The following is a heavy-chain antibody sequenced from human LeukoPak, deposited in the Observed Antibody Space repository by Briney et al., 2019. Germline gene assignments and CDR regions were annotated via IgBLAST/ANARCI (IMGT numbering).Heavy chain of an antibody. V-gene: IGHV3-74*01. J-gene: IGHJ4*02. CDR1: GFTFSNYW. Sequence: GGSLRLSCAASGFTFSNYWMPWVRHAPGKGLVWVSRIKGDGSHTIYADSVKGRFTISRDNAKNTLYLQMKSLRAEDTAVYYCATVIIVVVTAIIPLAYWGQGTLVTVSS. CDR3: ATVIIVVVTAIIPLAY. CDR2: IKGDGSHT. D-gene: IGHD2-21*02.